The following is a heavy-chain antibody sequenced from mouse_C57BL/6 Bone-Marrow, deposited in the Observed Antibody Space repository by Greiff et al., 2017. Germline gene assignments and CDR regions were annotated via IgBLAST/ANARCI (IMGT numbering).Heavy chain of an antibody. V-gene: IGHV5-4*01. J-gene: IGHJ1*03. CDR2: ISDGGSYT. Sequence: EVMLVESGGGLVKPGGSLKLSCAASGFTFSSYAMSWVRQTPEKRLEWVATISDGGSYTYYPDNVKGRFTISRDNAKNNLYLQMSHLKSEDTAMYYCAREVSLLYYGSRWYFDVWGTGTTVTVSS. CDR3: AREVSLLYYGSRWYFDV. CDR1: GFTFSSYA. D-gene: IGHD1-1*01.